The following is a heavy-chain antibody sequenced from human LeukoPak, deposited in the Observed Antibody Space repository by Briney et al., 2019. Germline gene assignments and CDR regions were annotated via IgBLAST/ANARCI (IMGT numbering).Heavy chain of an antibody. Sequence: GGSLRLSCAASGFTFSTYRMNWVRQAPGKGLEWVSSISSSSSYIDDADSVKGRFTISRDYAKNSLHLQMNSLRAEDTAVYYCTRHVGSGYYYFDLWGRGTLVTVSS. D-gene: IGHD3-22*01. V-gene: IGHV3-21*01. CDR2: ISSSSSYI. CDR1: GFTFSTYR. CDR3: TRHVGSGYYYFDL. J-gene: IGHJ2*01.